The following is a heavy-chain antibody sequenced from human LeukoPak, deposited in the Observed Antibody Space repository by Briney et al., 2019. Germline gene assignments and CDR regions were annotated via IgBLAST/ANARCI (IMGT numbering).Heavy chain of an antibody. J-gene: IGHJ6*03. CDR1: GFTFSSYW. D-gene: IGHD3-22*01. V-gene: IGHV3-74*01. CDR3: ARRAGVVITNYYYYYTDV. CDR2: INSDGSST. Sequence: PGGSLRLSCAASGFTFSSYWMHWVRQAPGKGLVWVSRINSDGSSTSYADSVKGRFTISRDNAKNTLYLQMNSLRAEDTAVYYCARRAGVVITNYYYYYTDVWGKGTTVTVSS.